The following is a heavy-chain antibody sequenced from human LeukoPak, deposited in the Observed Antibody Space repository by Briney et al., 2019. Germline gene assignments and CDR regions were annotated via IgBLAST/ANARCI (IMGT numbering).Heavy chain of an antibody. CDR1: GGSISSGGYY. Sequence: SETLSLTCTVSGGSISSGGYYWSWLRQHPGKGLEWIGYIYYSGSTYYNPSLKRPVTISVDTSKNQFSLKLSSVTAADTAVYYCARDLMQSSDVWGQGTTVTVSS. D-gene: IGHD3-9*01. V-gene: IGHV4-31*01. J-gene: IGHJ6*02. CDR2: IYYSGST. CDR3: ARDLMQSSDV.